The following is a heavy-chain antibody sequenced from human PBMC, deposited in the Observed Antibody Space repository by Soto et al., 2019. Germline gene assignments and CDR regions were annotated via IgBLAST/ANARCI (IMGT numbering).Heavy chain of an antibody. D-gene: IGHD6-19*01. CDR2: IYHGGTT. J-gene: IGHJ4*01. Sequence: SETLSLTCTVSGYSISSGSCWAWIRQPPGKGPEWIASIYHGGTTFYNPSLKSRITISVDTSNNQFSLKLTSVTAADTAVYYCARVHVMVVAGSTFDYWGHGTLVTVSS. V-gene: IGHV4-38-2*02. CDR3: ARVHVMVVAGSTFDY. CDR1: GYSISSGSC.